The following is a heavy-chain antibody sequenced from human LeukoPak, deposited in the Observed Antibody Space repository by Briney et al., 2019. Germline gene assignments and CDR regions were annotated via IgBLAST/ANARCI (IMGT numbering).Heavy chain of an antibody. V-gene: IGHV3-23*01. CDR3: ARAKKGTPLPISYYYYAMDV. CDR1: GFTFSTFA. Sequence: GGSLRLSCAASGFTFSTFAMTWVRQAPGKGLEWVSSITGTHYTTYNTDSVKGRFTISRDNSKNTLYLQMNSLRADDTAVYFCARAKKGTPLPISYYYYAMDVWGPGTTVTVSS. J-gene: IGHJ6*02. CDR2: ITGTHYTT. D-gene: IGHD1-1*01.